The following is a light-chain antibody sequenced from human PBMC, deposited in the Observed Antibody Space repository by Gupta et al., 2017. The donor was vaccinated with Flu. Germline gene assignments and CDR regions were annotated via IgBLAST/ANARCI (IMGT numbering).Light chain of an antibody. J-gene: IGLJ1*01. Sequence: SNTNVGNNWISWYQQLPGAAPKLLIYATNRRPSGIPDRFSGSKSGTSATLGIAGLQTGDEADYYCGTWDSSLDSEVFGTGTRVTVL. CDR3: GTWDSSLDSEV. CDR1: NTNVGNNW. V-gene: IGLV1-51*01. CDR2: ATN.